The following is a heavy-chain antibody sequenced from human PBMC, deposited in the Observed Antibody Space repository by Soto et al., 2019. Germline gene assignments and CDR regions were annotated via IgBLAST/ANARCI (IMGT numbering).Heavy chain of an antibody. V-gene: IGHV2-26*04. CDR1: GFSLSNAGLG. Sequence: QVTVKKSGPVLVKPTETLTLTCTVSGFSLSNAGLGVRWISQPPGKALEWLAHIFSNDEKSYRTSLKSRLTISEDTSKSQVVLTMTNMDPVDTATYYCASTYSTSWYWFDPWGQGTLVTVSS. CDR2: IFSNDEK. CDR3: ASTYSTSWYWFDP. D-gene: IGHD2-2*01. J-gene: IGHJ5*02.